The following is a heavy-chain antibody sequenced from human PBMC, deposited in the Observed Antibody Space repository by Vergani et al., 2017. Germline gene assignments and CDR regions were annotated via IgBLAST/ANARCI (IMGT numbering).Heavy chain of an antibody. Sequence: QVQLQQWGAGLLKPSETLSLTCAVYGGSFSGYYWSWIRQPPGKGLEWIGYIYTSGSTNYNPSLKIRVTISVDTSKNQFSLKLSSVTAADTAVYYCARVLGYSSSWYNWFDPWGQGTLVTVSS. V-gene: IGHV4-34*11. CDR1: GGSFSGYY. D-gene: IGHD6-13*01. CDR3: ARVLGYSSSWYNWFDP. CDR2: IYTSGST. J-gene: IGHJ5*02.